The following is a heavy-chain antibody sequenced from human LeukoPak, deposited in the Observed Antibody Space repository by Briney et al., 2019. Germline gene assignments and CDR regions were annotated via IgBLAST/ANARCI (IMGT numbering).Heavy chain of an antibody. J-gene: IGHJ4*02. V-gene: IGHV4-4*02. CDR2: IYHSGST. CDR3: ARDQPNRGYYDGSGYYDY. D-gene: IGHD3-22*01. Sequence: SETLSLTCAVSGGSISSSNWWSWVRQPPGKGLEWIGEIYHSGSTNYNPSLKSRVTISVDKSKNQFSLKLSSVTAADTAVYYCARDQPNRGYYDGSGYYDYWGQGTLVTVSS. CDR1: GGSISSSNW.